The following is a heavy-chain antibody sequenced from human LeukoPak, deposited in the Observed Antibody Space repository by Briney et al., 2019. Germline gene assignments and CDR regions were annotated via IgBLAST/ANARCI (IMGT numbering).Heavy chain of an antibody. V-gene: IGHV3-23*01. CDR3: SRGQEVDDGVLES. CDR2: ICGNVGGT. Sequence: GGCLRLSCVGAGFTFSRFAVTWVRQAPGQGLEWVSTICGNVGGTHNAESLRGRFTLSRDNSKSTVYLQMNSLRAEDTAIYYCSRGQEVDDGVLESWGRGTLVTVS. CDR1: GFTFSRFA. D-gene: IGHD3-3*01. J-gene: IGHJ4*02.